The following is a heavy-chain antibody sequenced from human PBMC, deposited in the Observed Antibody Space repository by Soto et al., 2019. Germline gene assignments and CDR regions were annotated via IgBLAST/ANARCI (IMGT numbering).Heavy chain of an antibody. D-gene: IGHD2-15*01. J-gene: IGHJ5*02. CDR2: TYYRSKWYN. CDR1: GASVSSNSAA. V-gene: IGHV6-1*01. Sequence: SETLSLTCAISGASVSSNSAAWNWIRQSPSRGLEWLGRTYYRSKWYNDYAVSVKSRITINPDTSKNQFSLQLNSVTPEDTAVYYCARDTGRFAATLDWFDPWGQGTLVTVSS. CDR3: ARDTGRFAATLDWFDP.